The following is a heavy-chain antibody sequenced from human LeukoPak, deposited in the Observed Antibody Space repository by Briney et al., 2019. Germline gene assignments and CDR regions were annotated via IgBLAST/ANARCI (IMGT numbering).Heavy chain of an antibody. J-gene: IGHJ4*02. Sequence: ASVKVSCKAAGYTLVSYGISWVRQAPGQGLEWMGWISAYNGNTNYAQKLQGRVTMTTDTSTSTAYMELRSLRSDDTAVYYCARASKWTTVTTQDYWGQGTLVTVSS. CDR1: GYTLVSYG. D-gene: IGHD4-17*01. CDR2: ISAYNGNT. V-gene: IGHV1-18*01. CDR3: ARASKWTTVTTQDY.